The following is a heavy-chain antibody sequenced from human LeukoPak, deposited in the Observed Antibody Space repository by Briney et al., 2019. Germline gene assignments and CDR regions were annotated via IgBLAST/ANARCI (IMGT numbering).Heavy chain of an antibody. CDR1: GGSISSYY. Sequence: KSSETLSLTCTVSGGSISSYYWSWIRQPPGKGLEWIGYIYYSGSTNYNPSLQSRVTMSVDTSKNQFSLKLSSVTAADTAMYYCARGLPKHDFGDYGGTWFDPWGQGTLVTVSS. V-gene: IGHV4-59*12. CDR2: IYYSGST. CDR3: ARGLPKHDFGDYGGTWFDP. D-gene: IGHD4-17*01. J-gene: IGHJ5*02.